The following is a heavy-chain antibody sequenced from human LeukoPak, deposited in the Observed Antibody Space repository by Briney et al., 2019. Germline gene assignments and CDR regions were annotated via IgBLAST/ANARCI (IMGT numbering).Heavy chain of an antibody. CDR3: ATAPYPTVTWKFDY. V-gene: IGHV4-34*08. Sequence: GSLRLSCAASGFTFSSYGMSWIRQPPGKGLEWIGEINHSGSTNYNPSLKSRVTISVDTSKNQFSLKLSSVTAADTAVYYCATAPYPTVTWKFDYWGQGTLVTVSS. CDR2: INHSGST. D-gene: IGHD4-17*01. CDR1: GFTFSSYG. J-gene: IGHJ4*02.